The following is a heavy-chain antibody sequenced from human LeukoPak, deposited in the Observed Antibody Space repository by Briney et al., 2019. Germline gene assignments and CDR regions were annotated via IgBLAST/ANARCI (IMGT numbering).Heavy chain of an antibody. J-gene: IGHJ5*02. CDR3: ARPLRVTMIRGAAFRASSDFDP. CDR1: GYTFTSNY. D-gene: IGHD3-10*01. CDR2: INPNTGGT. V-gene: IGHV1-2*02. Sequence: GASVKVSCKAFGYTFTSNYIHWVRQAPGQGLEWMGWINPNTGGTKYAQKFQDRVTMTRDTSISIAYMELSRLRSDDTAVYYCARPLRVTMIRGAAFRASSDFDPWGQGTLVTVSS.